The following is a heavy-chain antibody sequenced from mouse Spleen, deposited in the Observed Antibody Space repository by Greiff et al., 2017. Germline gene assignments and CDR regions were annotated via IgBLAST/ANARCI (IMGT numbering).Heavy chain of an antibody. CDR3: ARGDYGAY. D-gene: IGHD2-4*01. CDR2: IDPSDSYT. CDR1: GYTFTSYW. V-gene: IGHV1-59*01. Sequence: QVQLKQPGAELVRPGTSVKLSCKASGYTFTSYWMHWVKQRPGQGLEWIGVIDPSDSYTNYNQKFKGKATLTVDTSSSTAYMQLSSLTSEDSAVYYCARGDYGAYWGQGTLVTVSA. J-gene: IGHJ3*01.